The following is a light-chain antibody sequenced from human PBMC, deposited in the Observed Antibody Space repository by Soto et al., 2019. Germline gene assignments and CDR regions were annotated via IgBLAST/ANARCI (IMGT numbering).Light chain of an antibody. CDR2: AAS. V-gene: IGKV1-39*01. J-gene: IGKJ2*01. CDR3: HQSYSTPHT. CDR1: QSISSY. Sequence: DIQMTQSPSSLSASVGDRVTITCRASQSISSYLNWYQQKRVKAPKLLLYAASSLQSGVPSRIRGSGSGTHFTLPISSLQPEDFATYYCHQSYSTPHTFGQGTKLEIK.